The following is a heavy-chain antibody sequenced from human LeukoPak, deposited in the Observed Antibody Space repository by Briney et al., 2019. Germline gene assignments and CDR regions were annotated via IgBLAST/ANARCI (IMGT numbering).Heavy chain of an antibody. D-gene: IGHD1-1*01. V-gene: IGHV3-23*01. CDR1: GFTFSNYP. J-gene: IGHJ4*02. Sequence: PGGTLRLSCAASGFTFSNYPMSWVRQAPGKGLEWVSSINRSGGNKSYADYVKGRFTISSDNSMNTLYLQMNSLRAEDTAVYYCAKDETTSVRLYYFDYWGQGTLVTVSS. CDR2: INRSGGNK. CDR3: AKDETTSVRLYYFDY.